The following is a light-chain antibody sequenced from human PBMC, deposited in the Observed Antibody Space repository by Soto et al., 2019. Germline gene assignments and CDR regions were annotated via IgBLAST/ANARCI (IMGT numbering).Light chain of an antibody. CDR1: QGISSW. Sequence: DIRMTQSPSSVSASIGDKVTIACWASQGISSWLAWYQQKPGEAPKLLIYAASSLESGVPSRFSGSGSGTDFTLTISSLQPEDFATYYCQQGNSLPITFGQGTRLEIK. CDR3: QQGNSLPIT. V-gene: IGKV1D-12*01. J-gene: IGKJ5*01. CDR2: AAS.